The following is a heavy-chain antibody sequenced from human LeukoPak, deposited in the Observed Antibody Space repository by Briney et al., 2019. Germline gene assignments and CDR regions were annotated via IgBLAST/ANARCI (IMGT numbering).Heavy chain of an antibody. CDR1: GYTFTSYG. CDR3: ARDPGYCSRTSCLPGAPIDY. Sequence: GASVKVSCKASGYTFTSYGISWLRQAPGQGLEWMGWISAYNGNTNYAQKLQGRVTMTTDTSTSTAYMELRSLRSDDTAVYYCARDPGYCSRTSCLPGAPIDYWGQGTLVTVSS. V-gene: IGHV1-18*01. D-gene: IGHD2-2*01. CDR2: ISAYNGNT. J-gene: IGHJ4*02.